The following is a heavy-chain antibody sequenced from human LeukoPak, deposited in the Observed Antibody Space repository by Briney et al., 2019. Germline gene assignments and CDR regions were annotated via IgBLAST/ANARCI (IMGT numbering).Heavy chain of an antibody. D-gene: IGHD6-13*01. J-gene: IGHJ4*02. Sequence: ASVKVSCKASGYTFTGYYMHWVRQAPGQGLEWMGWINPNSGGTNYAQKFQGRVTMTRDTSISTAYMELSRLRSDDTAVYYCAKGIPRAAAGTFDYWGQGTLVTVSS. CDR2: INPNSGGT. CDR1: GYTFTGYY. V-gene: IGHV1-2*02. CDR3: AKGIPRAAAGTFDY.